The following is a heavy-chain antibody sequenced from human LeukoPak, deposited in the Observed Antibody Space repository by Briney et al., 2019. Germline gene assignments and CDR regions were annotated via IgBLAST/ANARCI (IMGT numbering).Heavy chain of an antibody. CDR3: AKDQGDFWSGYYHFDY. Sequence: GGSLRLSCAASGFTFSSYAMSWVRQAPGQGLEWVSAISGSGGSTYYADSVKGRFTISRDNSKNTLYLQMNSLRAEDTAVYYCAKDQGDFWSGYYHFDYWGQGTLVTVSS. D-gene: IGHD3-3*01. CDR1: GFTFSSYA. J-gene: IGHJ4*02. V-gene: IGHV3-23*01. CDR2: ISGSGGST.